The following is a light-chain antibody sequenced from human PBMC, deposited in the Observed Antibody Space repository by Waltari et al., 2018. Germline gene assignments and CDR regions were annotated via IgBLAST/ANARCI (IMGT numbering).Light chain of an antibody. CDR3: SSYTRRNTPSSV. Sequence: QSALTQPASVSGSPGQSITISCTGTSSDIGGYDYVPWYQQHPGKAPKLLIYEVTNRTSGVSNRFSGSKSGNTASLAISGLRPEDAAEYYCSSYTRRNTPSSVFGTGTQVTVL. CDR2: EVT. J-gene: IGLJ1*01. CDR1: SSDIGGYDY. V-gene: IGLV2-14*01.